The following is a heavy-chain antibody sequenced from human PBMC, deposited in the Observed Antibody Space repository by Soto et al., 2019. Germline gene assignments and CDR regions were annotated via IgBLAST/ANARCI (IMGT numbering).Heavy chain of an antibody. J-gene: IGHJ4*02. CDR3: ARALLWAVTTSVSPTADH. V-gene: IGHV3-7*01. D-gene: IGHD4-17*01. CDR2: IKPDGSEK. Sequence: EVQLVESGGGLVQPGGSLRLSCAASGFTFSSYWMSWVRQAPGKGLEWVANIKPDGSEKYYVDSVKGRFTISRDNAKNSLYLQMNSLRAEDTTVYYCARALLWAVTTSVSPTADHWGQGTLVTVSS. CDR1: GFTFSSYW.